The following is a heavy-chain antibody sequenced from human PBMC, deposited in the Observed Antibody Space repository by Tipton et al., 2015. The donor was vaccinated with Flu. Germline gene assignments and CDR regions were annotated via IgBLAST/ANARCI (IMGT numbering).Heavy chain of an antibody. V-gene: IGHV4-31*03. CDR2: ILGNGNT. D-gene: IGHD1-20*01. CDR3: ATLAITALYDFDY. Sequence: TLSLTCTVSGASLSGGGYYWSWIRQYPGNGLEWIGHILGNGNTFYKPSLKSRFTLSLDTSKTQFSLNVTSVTAADTAVYYCATLAITALYDFDYWGQGTLVTVSS. J-gene: IGHJ4*02. CDR1: GASLSGGGYY.